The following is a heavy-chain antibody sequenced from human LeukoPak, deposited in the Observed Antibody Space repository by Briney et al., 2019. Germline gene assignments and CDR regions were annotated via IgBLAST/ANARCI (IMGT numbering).Heavy chain of an antibody. D-gene: IGHD4-17*01. CDR2: ISGSGGST. V-gene: IGHV3-23*01. J-gene: IGHJ4*02. Sequence: PGGSLRLSCAASGFTFSSCAMSWVRQAPGKGLEWVSAISGSGGSTYYADSVKGRFTISRDNSKNTLYLQMNSLRAEDTAVYYCAKARYYGDYVLGVYYLDYWGQGTLVTVSS. CDR3: AKARYYGDYVLGVYYLDY. CDR1: GFTFSSCA.